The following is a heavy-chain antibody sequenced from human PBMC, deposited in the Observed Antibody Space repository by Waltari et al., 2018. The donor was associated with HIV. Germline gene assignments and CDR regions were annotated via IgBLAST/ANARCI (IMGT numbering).Heavy chain of an antibody. CDR1: GCSFTGYW. J-gene: IGHJ4*02. CDR2: IDPGDSDT. V-gene: IGHV5-51*03. Sequence: EVQLVQSGAEVKKPGESLKISCKGSGCSFTGYWLASVLQMPGKGLEGMGIIDPGDSDTIYSPSFQGQVTISADKSITTADLRWRSLEASDSAIYYCARLGSYGSGSRPFFFDYWGQGTLVTVSS. CDR3: ARLGSYGSGSRPFFFDY. D-gene: IGHD3-10*01.